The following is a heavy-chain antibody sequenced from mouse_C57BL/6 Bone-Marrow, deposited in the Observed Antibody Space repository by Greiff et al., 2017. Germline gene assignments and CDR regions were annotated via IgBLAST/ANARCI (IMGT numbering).Heavy chain of an antibody. CDR3: ARDDYDYEAWFAY. CDR1: GFTFSSYA. D-gene: IGHD2-4*01. CDR2: ISDGGSYT. V-gene: IGHV5-4*01. Sequence: EVKLMESGGGLVKPGGSLKLSCAASGFTFSSYAMSWVRQTPEKRLEWVATISDGGSYTYYPDNVKGRFTISRDNAKNNLYLQMSHLKSEDTAMYYCARDDYDYEAWFAYWGQGTLVTVSA. J-gene: IGHJ3*01.